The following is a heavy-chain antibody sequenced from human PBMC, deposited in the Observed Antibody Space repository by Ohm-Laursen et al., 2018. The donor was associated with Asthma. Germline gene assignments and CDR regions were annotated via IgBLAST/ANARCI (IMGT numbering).Heavy chain of an antibody. D-gene: IGHD6-19*01. J-gene: IGHJ4*02. V-gene: IGHV3-30*18. CDR3: VKDRSVIAVAGRKYYFDY. CDR2: ISYDGSNK. CDR1: GFTFSNYG. Sequence: SLRLSCAASGFTFSNYGMHWVRQAPGKGLEWVAVISYDGSNKYYADSVKGRFTISRDNSKNTLYLQMNSLRPEDTAVYYCVKDRSVIAVAGRKYYFDYWGQGTLVTVSS.